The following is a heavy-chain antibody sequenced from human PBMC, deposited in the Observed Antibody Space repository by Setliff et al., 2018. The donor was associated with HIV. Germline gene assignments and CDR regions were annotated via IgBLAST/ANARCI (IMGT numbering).Heavy chain of an antibody. CDR2: ISYDASNK. J-gene: IGHJ3*01. CDR1: GFTFSSYA. V-gene: IGHV3-30*04. Sequence: GGSLRLSCAASGFTFSSYAMHWVRQAPGKGLEWVAVISYDASNKYYADSVKGRFTISRDISKNTVYLQMNSLRPEDTAVYFCVRGDVAFLGVLSPLAVWGQGTMVTVSS. D-gene: IGHD1-26*01. CDR3: VRGDVAFLGVLSPLAV.